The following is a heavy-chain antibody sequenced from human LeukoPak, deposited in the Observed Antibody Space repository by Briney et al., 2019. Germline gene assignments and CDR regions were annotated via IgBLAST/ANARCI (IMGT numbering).Heavy chain of an antibody. Sequence: GGSLRLSCAASGFTVSSNYMSWVRQAPGKGLEWVSVIYSGGSTYYADSVKGRFTISRDNSKTTVYLQMNRLRPEDTAVYYCAKPHRGYLDHWGQGTLVIVSS. J-gene: IGHJ4*02. V-gene: IGHV3-53*05. CDR3: AKPHRGYLDH. D-gene: IGHD6-13*01. CDR1: GFTVSSNY. CDR2: IYSGGST.